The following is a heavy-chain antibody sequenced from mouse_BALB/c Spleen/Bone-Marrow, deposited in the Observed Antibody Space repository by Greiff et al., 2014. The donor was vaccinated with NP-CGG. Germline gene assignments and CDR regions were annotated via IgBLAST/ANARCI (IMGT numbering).Heavy chain of an antibody. D-gene: IGHD2-1*01. Sequence: QVQLQQSGSELGRPGSSVKLSCKAFDSEVFPIAYMSWVRQKPGHGFEWVGVILPSIGRTIYGEKVESKATPGADTVSNTAYLERNSPTSDDAANYYCARGFYGSIDYWGQGTSVTVSS. J-gene: IGHJ4*01. CDR3: ARGFYGSIDY. CDR1: DSEVFPIAY. V-gene: IGHV15-2*02. CDR2: ILPSIGRT.